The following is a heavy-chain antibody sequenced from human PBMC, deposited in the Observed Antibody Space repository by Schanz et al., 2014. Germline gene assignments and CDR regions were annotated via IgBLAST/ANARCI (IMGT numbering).Heavy chain of an antibody. CDR3: VPMSIAAH. CDR2: ITRQGTT. V-gene: IGHV3-23*04. CDR1: GFTVNNYA. Sequence: EVQLVESGGGLAQPGGSLRLSCTVSGFTVNNYAMNWVRQAPGRGLEWVSGITRQGTTYYADFVKGRFSISRDLSSNTLYLQMNSLRAEDTAVYYCVPMSIAAHWGQGTLVTVSS. J-gene: IGHJ4*02. D-gene: IGHD6-6*01.